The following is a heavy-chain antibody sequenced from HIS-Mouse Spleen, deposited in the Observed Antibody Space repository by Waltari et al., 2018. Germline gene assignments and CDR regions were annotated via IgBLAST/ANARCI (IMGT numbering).Heavy chain of an antibody. V-gene: IGHV4-39*07. Sequence: QLQLQESGPGLVTPSETRSLTWTVSGGSISGSSDYWGWPRQPPGKGLEWIGSIYYSGSTYYNPSLKSRVTISVDTSKNQFSLKLSSVTAADTAVYYCAREIPYSSSWYDWYFDLWGRGTLVTVSS. CDR1: GGSISGSSDY. D-gene: IGHD6-13*01. CDR3: AREIPYSSSWYDWYFDL. J-gene: IGHJ2*01. CDR2: IYYSGST.